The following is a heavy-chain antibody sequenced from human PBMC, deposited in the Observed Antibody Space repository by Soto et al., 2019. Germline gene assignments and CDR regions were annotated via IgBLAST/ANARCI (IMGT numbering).Heavy chain of an antibody. D-gene: IGHD6-19*01. Sequence: EVQLVESGGGMVQPGGSLRVSCAASGFTLSSYSMHWVRQAPGKGLEWVSYISGSGGTIYYADSVKGRFTISRDNAKNSLSVPMNSLRDEDTAVYFCARETGLRSSGWSYYFDFWGQGTRVTVSS. CDR2: ISGSGGTI. V-gene: IGHV3-48*02. CDR3: ARETGLRSSGWSYYFDF. J-gene: IGHJ4*02. CDR1: GFTLSSYS.